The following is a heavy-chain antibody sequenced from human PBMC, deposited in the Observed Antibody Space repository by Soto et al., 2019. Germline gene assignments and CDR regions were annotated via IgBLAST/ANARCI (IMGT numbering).Heavy chain of an antibody. D-gene: IGHD3-22*01. CDR3: ARRQYYYDSSGYANWFDP. CDR2: IYYSGST. J-gene: IGHJ5*02. V-gene: IGHV4-61*01. CDR1: GGSVSSGSYY. Sequence: SETLSLTCTVSGGSVSSGSYYWSWIRQPPGKGLEWIGYIYYSGSTNYNPSLKSRVTISVDTSKNQFSLKLSSVTAADTAVYYCARRQYYYDSSGYANWFDPWGQGTLVTVSS.